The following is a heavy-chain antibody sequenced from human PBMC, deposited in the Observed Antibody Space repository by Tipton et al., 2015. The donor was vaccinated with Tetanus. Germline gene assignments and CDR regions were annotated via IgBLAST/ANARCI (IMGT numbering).Heavy chain of an antibody. J-gene: IGHJ5*02. D-gene: IGHD3-16*01. CDR2: CYQSGST. CDR1: GYSISSGYY. CDR3: ARNMMNSFGAFSA. Sequence: LRLSCTVSGYSISSGYYWGWIRQSPGKGLGWIGRCYQSGSTYYNPSLKSRVTLSDDTSKNQFSLSLNSESAADTAVYYCARNMMNSFGAFSAWGQGALGTFSS. V-gene: IGHV4-38-2*02.